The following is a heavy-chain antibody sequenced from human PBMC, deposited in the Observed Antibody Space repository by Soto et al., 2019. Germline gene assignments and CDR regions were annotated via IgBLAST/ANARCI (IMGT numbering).Heavy chain of an antibody. J-gene: IGHJ4*02. Sequence: EVQLVASGGGLIQPGGSLRLSCVASGFSVSTGHMIWVRQAPGKGLEWVSISFSGGAAYYAASVEGRFSVSRDNSKNTLYLQMNSLRVEDTAVYYCAKSGFGDWGQGTLVTVSS. D-gene: IGHD3-3*01. V-gene: IGHV3-53*01. CDR1: GFSVSTGH. CDR3: AKSGFGD. CDR2: SFSGGAA.